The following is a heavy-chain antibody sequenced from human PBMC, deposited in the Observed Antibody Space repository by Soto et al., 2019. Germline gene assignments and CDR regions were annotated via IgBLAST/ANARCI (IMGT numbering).Heavy chain of an antibody. CDR1: GFTVSSNY. CDR3: VRGTGTPDYYYGMDV. J-gene: IGHJ6*02. Sequence: GGSLRLSCAASGFTVSSNYMNWVRQAPGKGLEWVSSIYSGGNTYYADSVKGRFTISRDNSKNTLYLQMNSLRAEDTAVYYCVRGTGTPDYYYGMDVWGQGTTVTVSS. D-gene: IGHD1-1*01. V-gene: IGHV3-53*01. CDR2: IYSGGNT.